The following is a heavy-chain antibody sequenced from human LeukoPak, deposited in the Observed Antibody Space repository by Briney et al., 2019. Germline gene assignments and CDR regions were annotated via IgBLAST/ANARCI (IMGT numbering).Heavy chain of an antibody. V-gene: IGHV4-30-2*01. CDR1: GGSISSGGYY. D-gene: IGHD3-9*01. CDR3: ARYYYDILTVLVN. CDR2: IYHSGST. Sequence: SETLSLTCTVSGGSISSGGYYWSWIRQPPGKGLEWIGYIYHSGSTYYNPSLKSRVTISVDRSKNQFSLKLSSVTAADTAVYYCARYYYDILTVLVNWGQGTPVTVSS. J-gene: IGHJ4*02.